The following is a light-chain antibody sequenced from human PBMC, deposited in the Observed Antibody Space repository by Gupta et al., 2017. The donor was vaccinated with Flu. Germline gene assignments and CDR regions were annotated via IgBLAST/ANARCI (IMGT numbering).Light chain of an antibody. CDR1: SSNIGAGYD. Sequence: TISCTGSSSNIGAGYDVHWYQQLPGSAPKLLIYGNSNRPSGVPDRFSGSKSGTSASLAITGLQAEDEADYYCQSYDSSLSGCVFGGGTKLTVL. CDR3: QSYDSSLSGCV. J-gene: IGLJ3*02. CDR2: GNS. V-gene: IGLV1-40*01.